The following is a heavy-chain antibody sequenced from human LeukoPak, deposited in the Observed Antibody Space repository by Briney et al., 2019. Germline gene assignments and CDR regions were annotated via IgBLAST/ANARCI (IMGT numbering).Heavy chain of an antibody. CDR3: AKFDAMVRGVSDSNDY. CDR2: ISGSGGST. V-gene: IGHV3-23*01. CDR1: GFTFSSYA. D-gene: IGHD3-10*01. J-gene: IGHJ4*02. Sequence: GGSLRLSCAASGFTFSSYAMSWVRQAPGKGLEWVSAISGSGGSTYYADSVKGRFTISRDNSKNTLDLQMNSLRAEDTAVYYCAKFDAMVRGVSDSNDYWGQGTLVTVSS.